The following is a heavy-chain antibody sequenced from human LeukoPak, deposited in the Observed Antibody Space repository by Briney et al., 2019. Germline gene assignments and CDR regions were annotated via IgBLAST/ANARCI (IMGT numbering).Heavy chain of an antibody. V-gene: IGHV4-61*02. D-gene: IGHD2-15*01. CDR3: ARIPEYCSGGSCYYPFDY. Sequence: SETLSLTCTVYGGSISSGSYYWIWIRQPAGKGLEWIGRMYTSGSTNYNPSVKSRVTISVDTSKNQFSLKLSSVTAADTAVYYCARIPEYCSGGSCYYPFDYWGQGTLVTVSS. CDR1: GGSISSGSYY. J-gene: IGHJ4*02. CDR2: MYTSGST.